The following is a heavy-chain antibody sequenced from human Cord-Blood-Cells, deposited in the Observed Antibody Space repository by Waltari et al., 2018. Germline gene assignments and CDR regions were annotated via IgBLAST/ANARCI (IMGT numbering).Heavy chain of an antibody. CDR2: IIPIFGTA. V-gene: IGHV1-69*01. J-gene: IGHJ5*02. D-gene: IGHD2-15*01. CDR3: ARDLRRYCSGGSCYSGTTYNWFDP. CDR1: GGTFSSYA. Sequence: QVQLVQSGAEVKKPGSSVKVSCKASGGTFSSYAISWVRQAPGHGLEGMGGIIPIFGTANYAQKFQGRVTITADESTSTAYMELSSLRSEDTAVYYCARDLRRYCSGGSCYSGTTYNWFDPWGQGTLVTVSS.